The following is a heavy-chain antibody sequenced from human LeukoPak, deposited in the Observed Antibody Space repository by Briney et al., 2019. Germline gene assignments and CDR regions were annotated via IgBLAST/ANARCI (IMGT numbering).Heavy chain of an antibody. CDR3: ARDLYGGNSIYYFDY. J-gene: IGHJ4*02. V-gene: IGHV3-66*01. Sequence: PGGSLRLSCAASGFTVSSNYMSWVRQAPGKGLEWVSVIYSGGSTYYADSVKGRFTISRDNSKNTLYLQMNSLRAEDTAVYYCARDLYGGNSIYYFDYWGQGTLVTVSS. CDR2: IYSGGST. D-gene: IGHD4-23*01. CDR1: GFTVSSNY.